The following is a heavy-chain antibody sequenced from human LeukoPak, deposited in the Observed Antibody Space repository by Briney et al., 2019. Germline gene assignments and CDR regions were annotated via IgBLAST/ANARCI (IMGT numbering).Heavy chain of an antibody. CDR2: INPNRGDT. D-gene: IGHD6-19*01. J-gene: IGHJ4*02. V-gene: IGHV1-2*02. CDR3: LRVGSSGWYVHPTLDY. Sequence: ASVKVSCKASGYTFTCYYIHWVRQAPGQGLDWRGYINPNRGDTNYAQKFQGRVTVTRDTSISTAYIDLNWLRSDDTAVYFLLRVGSSGWYVHPTLDYWGQGTLVTVCS. CDR1: GYTFTCYY.